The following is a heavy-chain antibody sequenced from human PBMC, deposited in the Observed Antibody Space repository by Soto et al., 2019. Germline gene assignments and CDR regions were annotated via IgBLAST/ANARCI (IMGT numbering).Heavy chain of an antibody. Sequence: ASVKVCCKASGYTFTSYYMHWVRQAPGQGLEWMGIINPSGGSTSYAQKFQGRVTMTRDTSTSTVYMELSSLRSEDTAVYYCARDQTYYYDSSGYAEPYYFDYWGQGTLVTVSS. CDR3: ARDQTYYYDSSGYAEPYYFDY. V-gene: IGHV1-46*01. J-gene: IGHJ4*02. CDR2: INPSGGST. CDR1: GYTFTSYY. D-gene: IGHD3-22*01.